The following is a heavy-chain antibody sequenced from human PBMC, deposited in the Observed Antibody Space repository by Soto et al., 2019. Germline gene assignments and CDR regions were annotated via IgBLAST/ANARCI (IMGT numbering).Heavy chain of an antibody. J-gene: IGHJ4*02. CDR1: GFTFSNAW. Sequence: GSLRLSCAASGFTFSNAWMSWVRQAPGKGLEWVGRIKGEADGGTTDYAAPVKGRITISRDHSKDTLYLQTNSLKTEDTAVYYCTTGLSNGYYNFDYWGQGTPVTVSS. CDR2: IKGEADGGTT. D-gene: IGHD3-22*01. V-gene: IGHV3-15*01. CDR3: TTGLSNGYYNFDY.